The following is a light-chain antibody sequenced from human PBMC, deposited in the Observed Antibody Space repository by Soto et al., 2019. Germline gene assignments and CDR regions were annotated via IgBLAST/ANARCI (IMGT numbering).Light chain of an antibody. CDR1: QGIRND. CDR3: RQDYNSLRT. J-gene: IGKJ1*01. CDR2: AAS. V-gene: IGKV1-6*01. Sequence: AIQMTQSPSSLSASVGDRVTITCRASQGIRNDLGWYQQKPGKAPKLLIYAASTLQSGVPSRFSRSGSGTDFTLTISSLQPEDDATYYCRQDYNSLRTFGQGTKVEIK.